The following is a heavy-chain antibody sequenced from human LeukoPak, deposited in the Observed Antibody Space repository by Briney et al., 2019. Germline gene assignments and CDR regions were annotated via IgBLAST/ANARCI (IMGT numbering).Heavy chain of an antibody. V-gene: IGHV4-34*01. D-gene: IGHD6-25*01. CDR2: IKHSGNT. CDR3: ERVHIAAANKIDY. J-gene: IGHJ4*02. CDR1: SVTFSGFY. Sequence: KPSVTLSFKSAVYSVTFSGFYWSWLRQPPGQGLVWIGEIKHSGNTNYNPSPKSPVTISVDTSKNQFSLKLSSVTAADTAVYYGERVHIAAANKIDYWGQGTLVTVSS.